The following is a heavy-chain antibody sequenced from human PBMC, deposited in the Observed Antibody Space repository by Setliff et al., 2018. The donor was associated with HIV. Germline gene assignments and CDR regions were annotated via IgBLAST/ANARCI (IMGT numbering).Heavy chain of an antibody. J-gene: IGHJ4*02. CDR2: IYHSGST. V-gene: IGHV4-38-2*01. D-gene: IGHD2-21*02. Sequence: SETLSLTCAVSGYSISSGYYWGWIRQPPGKGLEWIGSIYHSGSTYYNPSLKSRVTISVGTSKNQFSLKLSSVTAADTAVYYCARLGLSYCGGDCYLYYFDYWGQGTLVTVS. CDR3: ARLGLSYCGGDCYLYYFDY. CDR1: GYSISSGYY.